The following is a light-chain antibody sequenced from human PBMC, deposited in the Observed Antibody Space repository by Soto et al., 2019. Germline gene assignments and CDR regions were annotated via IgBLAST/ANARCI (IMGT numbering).Light chain of an antibody. V-gene: IGLV2-14*01. Sequence: ALTQPASVSGSPGQSVTISCTGPRSDIGDSNFISWYQHSPGKAPRLLIYEVNNRPSGVSKRFSGSKAGNTASLTISGLLDDDEADYFCASFRSGTILVFXSGTKVTVL. J-gene: IGLJ1*01. CDR1: RSDIGDSNF. CDR3: ASFRSGTILV. CDR2: EVN.